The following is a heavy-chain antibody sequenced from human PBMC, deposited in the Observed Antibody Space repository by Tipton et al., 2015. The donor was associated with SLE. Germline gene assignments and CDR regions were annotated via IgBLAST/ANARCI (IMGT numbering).Heavy chain of an antibody. CDR2: IYPGDSDT. Sequence: QLVQSGAEVKKPGESLKISCRVSGYTFANFWISWVRQTPGKGLEWMGFIYPGDSDTKYSPSFEGQVTISADKSTSTAYVQWNSLKTSDSAMYYCAISGGDSGIWGQGTMVTVSS. D-gene: IGHD1-26*01. J-gene: IGHJ3*02. CDR1: GYTFANFW. CDR3: AISGGDSGI. V-gene: IGHV5-51*01.